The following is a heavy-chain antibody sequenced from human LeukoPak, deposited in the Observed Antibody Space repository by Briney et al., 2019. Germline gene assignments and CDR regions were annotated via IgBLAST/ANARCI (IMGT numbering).Heavy chain of an antibody. D-gene: IGHD2-21*01. V-gene: IGHV4-59*01. Sequence: SETLSLTCTVSGGSISSYYWSWIRQPPGKGLEWIGDIYDSGNTNYNPSLKSRVTISVDTSKNQFSLKVRSGTAADTAVYYCAKGEGDYWGQGTLVTVSS. CDR2: IYDSGNT. CDR1: GGSISSYY. J-gene: IGHJ4*02. CDR3: AKGEGDY.